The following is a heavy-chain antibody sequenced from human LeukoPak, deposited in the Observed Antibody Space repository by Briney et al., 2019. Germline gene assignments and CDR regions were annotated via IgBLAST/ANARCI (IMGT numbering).Heavy chain of an antibody. CDR1: GFTFSSYW. J-gene: IGHJ4*02. Sequence: GGSLGLSCAASGFTFSSYWMHWVRQAPGKGLAWVSRVDSDGSSTSYADSVKGRFTISRDNTKNTLSLQMNSLRAEDTAVYYCARDGILGSHDYWGQGTLVTVSS. V-gene: IGHV3-74*01. D-gene: IGHD3-3*02. CDR3: ARDGILGSHDY. CDR2: VDSDGSST.